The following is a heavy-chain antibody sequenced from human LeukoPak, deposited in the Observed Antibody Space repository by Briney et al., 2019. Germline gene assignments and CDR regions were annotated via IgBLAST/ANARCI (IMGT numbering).Heavy chain of an antibody. CDR1: GFTFSSDA. D-gene: IGHD2-2*01. V-gene: IGHV3-23*01. J-gene: IGHJ4*02. Sequence: GGSLILSCSASGFTFSSDAMSWVRQAPGKGLEWVSAISGSGGSTYYADSVKGRFTISRDNSKNTLYLQMNSLRAEDTAVYYCARGYCSSTSCPTTLFGYWGQGTLVTVSS. CDR2: ISGSGGST. CDR3: ARGYCSSTSCPTTLFGY.